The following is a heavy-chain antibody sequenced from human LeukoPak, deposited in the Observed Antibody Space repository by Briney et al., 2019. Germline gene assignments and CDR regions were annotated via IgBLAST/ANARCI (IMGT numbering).Heavy chain of an antibody. CDR2: ISSSGSTI. V-gene: IGHV3-48*03. CDR3: ARDSYCSGGSCLPFFDY. CDR1: GFTFSSYE. D-gene: IGHD2-15*01. Sequence: PGGSLRLSCAASGFTFSSYEMNWVRQAPGKGLEWVSYISSSGSTIYYADSVKGRFTISRDNAKNSLYLQMNSLRAEDTAVYYCARDSYCSGGSCLPFFDYWGQGTLVTV. J-gene: IGHJ4*02.